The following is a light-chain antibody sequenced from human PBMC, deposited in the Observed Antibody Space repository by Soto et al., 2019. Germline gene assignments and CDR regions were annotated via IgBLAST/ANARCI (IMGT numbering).Light chain of an antibody. V-gene: IGKV3-11*01. CDR3: QQYKNWPPPT. CDR1: QSVGTY. Sequence: EIVLTQSPAILSLSPGERATLSCRASQSVGTYLDWYQQKLGQAPRLLIFEASTRATGVPVRISGSGSGTDFTLTISSLEPEDFAVYYCQQYKNWPPPTFGGGTKVQIK. CDR2: EAS. J-gene: IGKJ4*01.